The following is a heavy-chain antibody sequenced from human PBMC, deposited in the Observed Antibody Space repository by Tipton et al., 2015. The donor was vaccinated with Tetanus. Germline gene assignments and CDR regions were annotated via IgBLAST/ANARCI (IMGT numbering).Heavy chain of an antibody. D-gene: IGHD3-16*01. V-gene: IGHV4-61*01. CDR3: ARGLIDDFLGSRIYFDS. CDR2: VDDSGRT. J-gene: IGHJ4*02. CDR1: GGAVRSDNSY. Sequence: TLSLTCTVSGGAVRSDNSYWSWIRQPPGKGLQWIAYVDDSGRTNSDYFLKSRVTTSLDTSKSQFSLKLTSVTAADTAVYFCARGLIDDFLGSRIYFDSWGPGTLVTVSS.